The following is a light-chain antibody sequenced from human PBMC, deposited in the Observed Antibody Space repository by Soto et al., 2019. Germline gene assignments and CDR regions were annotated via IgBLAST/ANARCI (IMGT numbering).Light chain of an antibody. CDR1: SSDIGSYNY. V-gene: IGLV2-14*01. Sequence: QSVLTQPASVSGSPGQSITISCTGTSSDIGSYNYVSWYQQHPGKAPKLMIYDVNNRPSGVSNRFSGSKSGNTASLTISGLQPEDEADYYCSSFTSSSTLLFGGGTQLTVL. CDR3: SSFTSSSTLL. J-gene: IGLJ2*01. CDR2: DVN.